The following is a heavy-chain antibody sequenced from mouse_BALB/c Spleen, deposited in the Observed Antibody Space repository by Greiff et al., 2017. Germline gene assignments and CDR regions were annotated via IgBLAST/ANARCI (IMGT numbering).Heavy chain of an antibody. J-gene: IGHJ2*01. CDR1: GYAFSSYW. CDR2: IYPGDGDT. CDR3: ARDGNYYFDY. D-gene: IGHD2-1*01. Sequence: VQLKESGAELVRPGSSVKISCKASGYAFSSYWMNWVKQRPGQGLEWIGQIYPGDGDTNYNEKFKGKATLTADTSSSTAYMQLSSLTSEDSAIYYCARDGNYYFDYWGQGTTLTVSS. V-gene: IGHV1-80*01.